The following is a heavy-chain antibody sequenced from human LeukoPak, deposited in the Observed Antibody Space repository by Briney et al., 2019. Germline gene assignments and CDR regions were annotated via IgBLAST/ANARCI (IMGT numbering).Heavy chain of an antibody. D-gene: IGHD1-26*01. V-gene: IGHV4-30-4*01. CDR2: IYYSGST. J-gene: IGHJ6*02. Sequence: SETLSLTCTVSGGSISSGDYYWSWIRQPPGKGLEWIGYIYYSGSTYYNPSLKSRVTISVDTSKNQFSLKLSSVTAADTAVYYCARDSPYQWELVVGPYYYYGMDVWGQGTTVTVSS. CDR1: GGSISSGDYY. CDR3: ARDSPYQWELVVGPYYYYGMDV.